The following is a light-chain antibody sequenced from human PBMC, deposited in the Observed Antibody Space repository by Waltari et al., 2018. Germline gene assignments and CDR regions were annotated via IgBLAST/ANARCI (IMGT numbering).Light chain of an antibody. CDR2: DDR. Sequence: SSVLTQPPSVSVAPGQTARITCGGNNIGSKSVQWYQQKPGRAPVLVVYDDRDRPSGIPERFSGSNSGNTATLTISRVEDGDEADYYCQVWDSSSDHYVFGTGTKVTVL. V-gene: IGLV3-21*02. CDR3: QVWDSSSDHYV. CDR1: NIGSKS. J-gene: IGLJ1*01.